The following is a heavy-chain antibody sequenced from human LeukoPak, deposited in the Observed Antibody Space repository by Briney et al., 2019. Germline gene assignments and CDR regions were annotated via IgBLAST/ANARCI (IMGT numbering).Heavy chain of an antibody. CDR3: ANRVTMIVSPFDI. J-gene: IGHJ3*02. D-gene: IGHD3-22*01. CDR2: ISGSGGST. CDR1: GFTFSSYA. V-gene: IGHV3-23*01. Sequence: PGGSLRLSCAASGFTFSSYAMSWVRQAPGKGLEWVSAISGSGGSTYYADSVKGRFTISRDNSKNTLYLQMNSLGAEDTAVYYCANRVTMIVSPFDIWGQGTMVTVSS.